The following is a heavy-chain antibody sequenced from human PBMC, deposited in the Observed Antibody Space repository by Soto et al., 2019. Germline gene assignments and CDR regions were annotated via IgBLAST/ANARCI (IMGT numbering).Heavy chain of an antibody. CDR2: MNSKNGDT. V-gene: IGHV1-2*02. CDR1: GYTFIDYY. J-gene: IGHJ4*02. Sequence: QVQLVQSGAEVKKPGASVKVSCKASGYTFIDYYIHWVRQAPGQGPEWMGWMNSKNGDTNYAPKFQGRVTMTRDTSISTAYMELSWLRSDDTAVYYCARAETYWGQGTLVTVSS. CDR3: ARAETY.